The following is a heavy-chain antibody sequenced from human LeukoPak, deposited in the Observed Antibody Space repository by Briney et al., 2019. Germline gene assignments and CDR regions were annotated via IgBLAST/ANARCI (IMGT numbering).Heavy chain of an antibody. CDR2: FDPEDGET. CDR1: GYTLTELS. J-gene: IGHJ5*02. D-gene: IGHD1-26*01. CDR3: ATDRPLVGATSWFDP. Sequence: GASVKVSCKVSGYTLTELSMHWVRQAPGKGLEWMGGFDPEDGETIYAQKFQGRVTMTEDTSTDTAYMELSGLRSEDTAVYYCATDRPLVGATSWFDPWGQGTLVTVSS. V-gene: IGHV1-24*01.